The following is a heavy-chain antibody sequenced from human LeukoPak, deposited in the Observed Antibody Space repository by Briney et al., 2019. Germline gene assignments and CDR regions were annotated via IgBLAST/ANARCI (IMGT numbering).Heavy chain of an antibody. CDR3: ARSYRSKYSSGWYAFFDY. CDR1: GGFISNYY. Sequence: PSETLSLTCTVSGGFISNYYWSWIRQPAGKGLEWIGRIYTSGSTNYNSSLKSRVTMSVDTSKNQFSLKLSSVTAADTAVYYCARSYRSKYSSGWYAFFDYWGQGTLVTVSS. V-gene: IGHV4-4*07. D-gene: IGHD6-19*01. CDR2: IYTSGST. J-gene: IGHJ4*02.